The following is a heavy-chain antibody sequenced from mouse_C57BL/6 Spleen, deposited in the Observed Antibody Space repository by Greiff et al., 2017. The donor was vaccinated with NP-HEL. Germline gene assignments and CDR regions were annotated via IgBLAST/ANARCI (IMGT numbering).Heavy chain of an antibody. CDR1: GFTFSDYG. CDR2: ISSGSSTI. CDR3: ASAYYYGSSYGYAMDY. Sequence: DVQLQESGGGLVKPGGSLKLSCAASGFTFSDYGMHWVRQAPEKGLEWVAYISSGSSTIYYADTVKGRFTISRDNAKNTLFLQMTSLRSEDTAMYYCASAYYYGSSYGYAMDYWGQGTSVTVSS. J-gene: IGHJ4*01. D-gene: IGHD1-1*01. V-gene: IGHV5-17*01.